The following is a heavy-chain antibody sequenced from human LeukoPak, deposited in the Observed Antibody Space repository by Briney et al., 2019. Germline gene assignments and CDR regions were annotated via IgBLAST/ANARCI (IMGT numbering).Heavy chain of an antibody. V-gene: IGHV1-2*02. J-gene: IGHJ4*02. CDR1: GYTFTGYY. D-gene: IGHD3-10*01. CDR2: INPNSGGT. CDR3: ARVVVRGVIKGLWDY. Sequence: GASVRVSCKASGYTFTGYYMHWVRQAPGQGLEWMGWINPNSGGTNYAQKFQGRVTMTRDTSISTAYMELSRLRSDDTAVYYCARVVVRGVIKGLWDYWGQGTLVTVSS.